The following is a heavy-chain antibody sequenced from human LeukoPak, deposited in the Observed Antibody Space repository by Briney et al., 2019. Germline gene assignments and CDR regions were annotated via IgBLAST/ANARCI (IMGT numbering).Heavy chain of an antibody. Sequence: SETLSLTCAVYGGSFSGYYWSWIRQPPGKGLEWIGEINHSGSTNYNPSLKCRVTISVDTSKNQFSLNLSSETAADTAVYYCARREGDTSMVRSFDYWGQGTLVTVSS. J-gene: IGHJ4*02. CDR2: INHSGST. CDR1: GGSFSGYY. D-gene: IGHD5-18*01. CDR3: ARREGDTSMVRSFDY. V-gene: IGHV4-34*01.